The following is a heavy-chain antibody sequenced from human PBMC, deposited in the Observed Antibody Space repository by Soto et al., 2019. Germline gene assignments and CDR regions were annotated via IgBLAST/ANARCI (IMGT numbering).Heavy chain of an antibody. J-gene: IGHJ6*02. V-gene: IGHV4-31*03. CDR3: XRRGGSSSGYYYYAMDV. Sequence: SETLSLTCSVSSDSMNSGGYYWSWIRQHPGKGLEWIGYIYSNGDTYYNPSLKSRVTISVDTSKNQFSLNLTSVTAADTAVYYCXRRGGSSSGYYYYAMDVWGQGTTVTVSS. D-gene: IGHD6-6*01. CDR1: SDSMNSGGYY. CDR2: IYSNGDT.